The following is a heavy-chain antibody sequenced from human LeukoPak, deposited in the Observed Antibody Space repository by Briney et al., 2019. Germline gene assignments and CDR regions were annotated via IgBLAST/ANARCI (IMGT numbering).Heavy chain of an antibody. CDR3: ARGPLIPATAIDNWFDP. J-gene: IGHJ5*02. D-gene: IGHD2-2*02. V-gene: IGHV4-34*01. CDR2: INHSGST. Sequence: KSSETLSLTCAVYGGSFSGYYWSWIRQPPGKGLEWIGEINHSGSTNYNPSLKSRVTISLDTSKNQFSLKLSSVTAADTAVYYCARGPLIPATAIDNWFDPWGQGTLVTVSS. CDR1: GGSFSGYY.